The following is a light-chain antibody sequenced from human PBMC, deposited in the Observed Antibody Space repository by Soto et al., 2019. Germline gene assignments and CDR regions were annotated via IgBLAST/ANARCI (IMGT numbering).Light chain of an antibody. J-gene: IGKJ1*01. CDR3: QQFNSYPWT. CDR2: KAS. V-gene: IGKV1-5*03. CDR1: QIISTW. Sequence: DIQMTQSPSTLSASVGDRVTITCRASQIISTWLAWYQQKPGKAPKLLIYKASSLESGVPSRFSGSGSGTEFTLTITSLQPDDFASYYYQQFNSYPWTFGQGTKVEI.